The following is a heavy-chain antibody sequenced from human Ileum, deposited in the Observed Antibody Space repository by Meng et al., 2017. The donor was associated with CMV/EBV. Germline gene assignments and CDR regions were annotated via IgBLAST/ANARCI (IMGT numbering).Heavy chain of an antibody. CDR1: GGSISSSLNC. D-gene: IGHD2-2*01. CDR3: AKIVSAPTRNDFDY. CDR2: IYYSGNT. J-gene: IGHJ4*02. Sequence: SGGSISSSLNCWGWFRQPPGKGLEWIGSIYYSGNTYYNPSLKSRVTISTDTSKNQFSLKLSSVTAADTAVYYCAKIVSAPTRNDFDYWGQGTLVTVSS. V-gene: IGHV4-39*01.